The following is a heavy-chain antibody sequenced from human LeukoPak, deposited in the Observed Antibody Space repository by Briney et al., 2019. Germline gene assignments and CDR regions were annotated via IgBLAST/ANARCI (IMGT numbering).Heavy chain of an antibody. CDR2: INHSGST. D-gene: IGHD6-13*01. CDR1: GGSFSGYY. V-gene: IGHV4-34*01. CDR3: ARGYSSSWYNR. Sequence: PSETLSLTCAVYGGSFSGYYWSWIRQPPGKGLEWIGEINHSGSTNYNPSLKSRVTISVDTSKNQFSLKLSSVTAADTAVYYCARGYSSSWYNRWGRGTLVTVSS. J-gene: IGHJ5*02.